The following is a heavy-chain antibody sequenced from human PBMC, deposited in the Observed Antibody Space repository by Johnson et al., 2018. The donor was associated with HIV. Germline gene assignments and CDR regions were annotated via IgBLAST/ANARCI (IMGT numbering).Heavy chain of an antibody. CDR2: IGTAGDT. CDR3: TRSKPRYYDVGPRGAFDI. CDR1: GFTFNSYD. V-gene: IGHV3-13*01. J-gene: IGHJ3*02. Sequence: VQLVESGGGLVQPGGSLRLSCAASGFTFNSYDMHWVRQPTGKGLEWVSGIGTAGDTNYSGSVKGRFTISRENAKNSLYLQMNSLGAGDTAVYYCTRSKPRYYDVGPRGAFDIWGQGTVVAVSS. D-gene: IGHD3-22*01.